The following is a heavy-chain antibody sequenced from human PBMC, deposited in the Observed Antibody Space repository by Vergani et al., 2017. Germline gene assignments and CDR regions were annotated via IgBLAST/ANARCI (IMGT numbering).Heavy chain of an antibody. J-gene: IGHJ4*02. CDR2: ISSSSSYI. D-gene: IGHD1-1*01. CDR3: ARGNWNVDY. V-gene: IGHV3-21*01. CDR1: GFTFSSYS. Sequence: EVQLVESGGGLVQPGGSLRLSCAASGFTFSSYSMNWVRQAPGKGLEWVSSISSSSSYIYYADSVKGRFTISRDNAKNSLYLQMNSLRAEDTAVYYCARGNWNVDYWGQGTLVTVSS.